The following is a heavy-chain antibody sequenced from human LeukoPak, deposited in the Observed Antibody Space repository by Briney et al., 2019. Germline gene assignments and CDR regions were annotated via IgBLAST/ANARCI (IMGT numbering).Heavy chain of an antibody. V-gene: IGHV1-2*02. D-gene: IGHD3-10*01. CDR1: GYPFTGYY. CDR2: INPNSGGT. CDR3: ARGGYYYGSGSYQKPAYYYYYMDV. Sequence: ASVKVSFKASGYPFTGYYMHWVRQAPGQGLAWMGWINPNSGGTNYAQKFQGRVTMTRDTSISTAYMELSRLRSDDTAVYYCARGGYYYGSGSYQKPAYYYYYMDVWGKGTTVTVSS. J-gene: IGHJ6*03.